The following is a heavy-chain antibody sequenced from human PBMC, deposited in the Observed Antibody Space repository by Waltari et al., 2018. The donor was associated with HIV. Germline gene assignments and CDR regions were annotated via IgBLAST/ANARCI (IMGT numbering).Heavy chain of an antibody. CDR2: INQSGRT. CDR1: GETFSGYY. V-gene: IGHV4-34*01. CDR3: ARVNQDDGNSEPLDY. J-gene: IGHJ4*02. Sequence: QVQLRQWGAGLLRPSETLSLTCAVYGETFSGYYWSWIRQPPGKGLEWIGEINQSGRTNYNPSLKSRVTMSVDTSKNQFSLRLNFVTAADTAVYYCARVNQDDGNSEPLDYWGQGTLVTVSS. D-gene: IGHD4-4*01.